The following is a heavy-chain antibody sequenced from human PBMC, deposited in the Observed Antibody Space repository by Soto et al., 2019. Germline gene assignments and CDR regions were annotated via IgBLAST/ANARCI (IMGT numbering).Heavy chain of an antibody. J-gene: IGHJ4*02. CDR1: GDSVSSNSAA. Sequence: QVQLQQSGPGLVKPSQTLSLTCAISGDSVSSNSAAWNWIRQSPSRGLEWLGRTYYRSKWYNDYAVSVKSRITINPDTSKNQFSLQLNSVTPEDTAVYYCARDLPEYCSGGSCLLGVFDYWGQGTLVTVSS. CDR2: TYYRSKWYN. D-gene: IGHD2-15*01. V-gene: IGHV6-1*01. CDR3: ARDLPEYCSGGSCLLGVFDY.